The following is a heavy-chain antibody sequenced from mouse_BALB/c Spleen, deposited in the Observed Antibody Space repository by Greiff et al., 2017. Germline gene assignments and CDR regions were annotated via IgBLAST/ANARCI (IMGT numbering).Heavy chain of an antibody. Sequence: EVMLVESGGGLVKPGGSLKLSCAASGFTFSSYTMSWVRQTPEKRLEWVATISSGGSYTYYPDSVKGRFTISRDNAKNTLYLQMSSLKSEDTAMYYCTRGGYGSSYDAMDYWGQGTAGTVSS. D-gene: IGHD1-1*01. CDR1: GFTFSSYT. V-gene: IGHV5-6-4*01. CDR2: ISSGGSYT. CDR3: TRGGYGSSYDAMDY. J-gene: IGHJ4*01.